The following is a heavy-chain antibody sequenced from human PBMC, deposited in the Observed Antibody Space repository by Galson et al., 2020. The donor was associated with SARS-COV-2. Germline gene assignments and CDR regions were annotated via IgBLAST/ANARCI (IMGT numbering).Heavy chain of an antibody. J-gene: IGHJ6*02. Sequence: ASVKVSCKATGYTFTSYGISWVRQAPGQGLEWMGWISAYNGNTNYAQKLQGRVTMTTDTSTSTAYMELRSLRSYDTAVYYCARDGGKYYDSSGGHYYYYYGMDVWGHGTTVTVCS. CDR3: ARDGGKYYDSSGGHYYYYYGMDV. CDR2: ISAYNGNT. D-gene: IGHD3-22*01. CDR1: GYTFTSYG. V-gene: IGHV1-18*04.